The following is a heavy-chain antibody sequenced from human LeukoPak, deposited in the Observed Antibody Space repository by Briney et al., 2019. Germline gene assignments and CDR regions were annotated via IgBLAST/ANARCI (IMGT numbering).Heavy chain of an antibody. D-gene: IGHD1-14*01. J-gene: IGHJ5*02. CDR2: INHSGST. Sequence: KPSETLSLTCAVYGGSFSGYYWSWIRQPPGKGLEWIGEINHSGSTNYNPSLKSRVTISVDTSKNQFSLKLSSVTAADTAVYYCARGSTGEFDPWGQGTLVTVSS. V-gene: IGHV4-34*01. CDR3: ARGSTGEFDP. CDR1: GGSFSGYY.